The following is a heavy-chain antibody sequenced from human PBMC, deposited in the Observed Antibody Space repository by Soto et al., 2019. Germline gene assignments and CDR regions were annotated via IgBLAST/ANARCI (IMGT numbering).Heavy chain of an antibody. CDR2: ISGSGDNT. D-gene: IGHD3-3*01. V-gene: IGHV3-23*01. CDR1: GFTFSSYA. CDR3: AKDLGTDDFWSAYYTYYYMDV. Sequence: EVQLLESGGGLVQPGGSLRLSCAASGFTFSSYALNWVRRAPGKGLEGVSVISGSGDNTYYADSVKGRFTISRDNSKNTLYLQMNSLRAEDTAVYYCAKDLGTDDFWSAYYTYYYMDVWGKGTTVTVSS. J-gene: IGHJ6*03.